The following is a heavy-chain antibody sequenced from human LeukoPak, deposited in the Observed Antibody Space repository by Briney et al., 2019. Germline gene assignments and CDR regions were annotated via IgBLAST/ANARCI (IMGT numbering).Heavy chain of an antibody. CDR3: ARAGVPAAIRGDFDY. CDR2: INSDGSST. CDR1: GFTFSSYW. Sequence: PGGSLRLSCAASGFTFSSYWMHWVRQAPGKGLVWVSRINSDGSSTTYADSVKGRFTISRDNAKNMLYLQMNSLRAEDTAVYYCARAGVPAAIRGDFDYWGQGTLVTVSS. D-gene: IGHD2-2*01. J-gene: IGHJ4*02. V-gene: IGHV3-74*01.